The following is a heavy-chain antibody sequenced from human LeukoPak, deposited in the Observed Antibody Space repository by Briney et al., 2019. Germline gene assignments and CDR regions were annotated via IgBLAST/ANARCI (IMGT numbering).Heavy chain of an antibody. D-gene: IGHD2-2*01. CDR1: GGSISSYY. V-gene: IGHV4-59*08. Sequence: SETLSLTCTVSGGSISSYYWSWIRQRPGKGLEWIGYIYYSGSTNYNPSLKSRVTISVDTSKNQFSLKLSSVTAADTAVYYCASLTLDCSSTSCPPQTDYWGQGTLVTVSS. J-gene: IGHJ4*02. CDR3: ASLTLDCSSTSCPPQTDY. CDR2: IYYSGST.